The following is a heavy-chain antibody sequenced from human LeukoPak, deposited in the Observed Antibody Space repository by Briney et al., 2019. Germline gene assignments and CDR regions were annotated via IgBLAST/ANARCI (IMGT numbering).Heavy chain of an antibody. CDR2: ISAYNGNT. CDR1: GYTFTSYD. D-gene: IGHD6-6*01. CDR3: ARDLIAVRPGWFDP. V-gene: IGHV1-18*01. Sequence: ASVKVSCKASGYTFTSYDISWVRLAPGQGLEWMGWISAYNGNTNYAQQFQGRVTMTTDTSMSTAYMELRSLRSDDTAVYYCARDLIAVRPGWFDPWGQGSLVTVSS. J-gene: IGHJ5*02.